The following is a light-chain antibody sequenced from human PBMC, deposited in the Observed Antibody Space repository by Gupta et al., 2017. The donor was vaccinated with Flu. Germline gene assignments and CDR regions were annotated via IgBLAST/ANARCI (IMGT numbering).Light chain of an antibody. CDR3: QQDDDWHS. J-gene: IGKJ4*01. CDR2: DSA. CDR1: QTVSNN. Sequence: SPATLSVYPAERATLACRASQTVSNNVDWYQQKPGQAPRLLIYDSATRATGIPDRVSGSGSGTEFTLTSSSRQSEDYALYSWQQDDDWHSFGGGTTVEIK. V-gene: IGKV3-15*01.